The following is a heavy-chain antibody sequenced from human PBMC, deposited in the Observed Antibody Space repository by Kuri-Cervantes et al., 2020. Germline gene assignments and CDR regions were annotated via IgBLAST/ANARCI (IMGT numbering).Heavy chain of an antibody. D-gene: IGHD4-17*01. Sequence: GGSLRLSCAASGFTFSSYSINWVRQAPGKGLEWVSCISSGSSYMYYADSVKGRFTISRDNARNSLYLQINSLRAEDTAVYYCARDYFGDYYFDYWGQGTLVTVSS. CDR3: ARDYFGDYYFDY. J-gene: IGHJ4*02. CDR1: GFTFSSYS. CDR2: ISSGSSYM. V-gene: IGHV3-21*05.